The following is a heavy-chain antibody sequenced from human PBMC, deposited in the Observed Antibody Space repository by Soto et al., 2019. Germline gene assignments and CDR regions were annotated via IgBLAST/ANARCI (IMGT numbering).Heavy chain of an antibody. CDR2: ISYDGSNK. CDR3: ARDGVSLAGTRYFDY. V-gene: IGHV3-30-3*01. J-gene: IGHJ4*02. D-gene: IGHD6-19*01. Sequence: GGSLRLSCAASGFTFSSYAMHWVRQAPGKGLEWVAVISYDGSNKYYADSVKGRFTISRDNSKNTLYLQMNSLRAEDTAVYYCARDGVSLAGTRYFDYWGQGTLVTVSS. CDR1: GFTFSSYA.